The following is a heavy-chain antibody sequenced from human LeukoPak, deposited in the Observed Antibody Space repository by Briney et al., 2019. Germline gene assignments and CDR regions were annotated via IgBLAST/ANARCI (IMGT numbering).Heavy chain of an antibody. J-gene: IGHJ4*02. CDR2: ISSSGGST. CDR1: GFTVSSNP. Sequence: GGSLRLSCTVSGFTVSSNPWTWVRQAPGKGLEWVSTISSSGGSTYYADSVKGRFTISRDNSKNTLFLQMSSLRAEDAAVYYCAKAPVTTCSGAYCYPFDYWGQGTLVTVSS. D-gene: IGHD2-15*01. V-gene: IGHV3-23*01. CDR3: AKAPVTTCSGAYCYPFDY.